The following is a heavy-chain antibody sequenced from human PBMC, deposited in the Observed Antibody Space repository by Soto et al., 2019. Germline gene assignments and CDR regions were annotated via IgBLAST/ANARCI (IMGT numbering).Heavy chain of an antibody. D-gene: IGHD6-19*01. CDR1: AASVTSNGW. CDR2: AYHNGLT. J-gene: IGHJ4*02. V-gene: IGHV4-4*02. Sequence: PSETRSLPWPVSAASVTSNGWGSLVRQPPWKGLEWLREAYHNGLTGYTPSLKSRVTMSVDTTKNECSLKLTSLPAADTAIYYCARDAAVPGESDRFDYWGQRPLGTVGS. CDR3: ARDAAVPGESDRFDY.